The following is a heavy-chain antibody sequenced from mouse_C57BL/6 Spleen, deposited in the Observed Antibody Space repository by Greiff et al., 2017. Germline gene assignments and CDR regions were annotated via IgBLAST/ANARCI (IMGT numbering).Heavy chain of an antibody. CDR3: TSLYDYDDGYYAMDY. Sequence: EVKLVESGGGLVQPGGSMKLSCAASGFTFSDAWMDWVRQSPEKGLEWVAEIRNKANNHETYYAESVKGRFTISRDDSKSSVYLQMNRLRAEDTGIYYFTSLYDYDDGYYAMDYWGQGTSVTVSS. J-gene: IGHJ4*01. V-gene: IGHV6-6*01. CDR2: IRNKANNHET. D-gene: IGHD2-4*01. CDR1: GFTFSDAW.